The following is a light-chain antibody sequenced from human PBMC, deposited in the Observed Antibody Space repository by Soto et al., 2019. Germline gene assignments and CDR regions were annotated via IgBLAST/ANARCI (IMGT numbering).Light chain of an antibody. J-gene: IGLJ3*02. V-gene: IGLV1-51*01. CDR2: DND. Sequence: QSVLTQPPSVSAATGQRITISCSGSGSNIGGFSVSWYQQLPGTAPKLLIYDNDKRPSGIPDRFSGSKSGTSATLAITTLQTGDEAHYFCGAWDNTQSWVFGPGTKLTVL. CDR3: GAWDNTQSWV. CDR1: GSNIGGFS.